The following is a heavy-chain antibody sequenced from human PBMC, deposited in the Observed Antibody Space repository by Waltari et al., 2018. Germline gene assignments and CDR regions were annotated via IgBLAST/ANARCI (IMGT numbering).Heavy chain of an antibody. Sequence: QVQLVQSGAEVKKPGSSVKVSCKASGGTFSSYAISWVRQAPGQGLEWMGVIIPILGPANYAQKYQGRATITANESTSTGNMELSSLRSEDTAVYYFARGGEGREDYWGQGTLVTVSS. V-gene: IGHV1-69*13. CDR1: GGTFSSYA. CDR2: IIPILGPA. J-gene: IGHJ4*02. D-gene: IGHD3-16*01. CDR3: ARGGEGREDY.